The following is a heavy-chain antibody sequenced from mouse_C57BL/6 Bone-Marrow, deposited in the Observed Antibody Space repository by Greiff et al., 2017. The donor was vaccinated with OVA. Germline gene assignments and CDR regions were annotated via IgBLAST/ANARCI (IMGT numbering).Heavy chain of an antibody. CDR1: GYAFSSSW. Sequence: VQLQQSGPELVKPGASVKISCKASGYAFSSSWMNWVKQRPGKGLEWIGRIYPGDGDTNYNGKFKGKATLTADKSSSTAYMQLSSLTSEDSAVYYCARAGTAQATYPFAYWGQGTLVTVSA. CDR2: IYPGDGDT. CDR3: ARAGTAQATYPFAY. D-gene: IGHD3-2*02. V-gene: IGHV1-82*01. J-gene: IGHJ3*01.